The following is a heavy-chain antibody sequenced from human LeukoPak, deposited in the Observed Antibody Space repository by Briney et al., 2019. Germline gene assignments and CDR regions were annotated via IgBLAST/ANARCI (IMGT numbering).Heavy chain of an antibody. Sequence: GGSLRLSCGASGFAFSSYWMTWLRQAPGKGLEFVANIEPAGSATYYADSVKGRFTITRDNTKNLLYLQMNSLTAEDSAVYHCGRFGYVSAVDTWGQGALVTVSS. D-gene: IGHD2-15*01. CDR2: IEPAGSAT. CDR3: GRFGYVSAVDT. J-gene: IGHJ5*02. CDR1: GFAFSSYW. V-gene: IGHV3-7*01.